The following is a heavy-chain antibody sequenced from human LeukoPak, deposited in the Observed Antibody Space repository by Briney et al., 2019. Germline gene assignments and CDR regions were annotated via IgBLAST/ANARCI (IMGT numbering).Heavy chain of an antibody. V-gene: IGHV3-74*01. CDR3: VRMMGGRRDY. D-gene: IGHD1-26*01. Sequence: GGSLRLSCADSGFTFSSDWMHWVRQAPGKGLVWVSRINPDGSGTNYADSVKGRFTISRDNFKDTLYLQMNSLTAEDTAVYFCVRMMGGRRDYWGQGTLVTVSS. CDR1: GFTFSSDW. J-gene: IGHJ4*02. CDR2: INPDGSGT.